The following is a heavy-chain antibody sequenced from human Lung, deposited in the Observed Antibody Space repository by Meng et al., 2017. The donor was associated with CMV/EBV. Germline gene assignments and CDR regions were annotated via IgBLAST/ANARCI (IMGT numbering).Heavy chain of an antibody. J-gene: IGHJ5*02. CDR1: GYIFNNYG. CDR2: ISAYNGNT. D-gene: IGHD1-14*01. Sequence: QVEVVQSGGEVKKPGASVKVSCKASGYIFNNYGVSWVRQAPGQGPEWMGWISAYNGNTNYAQNFQGRFTMTTDTSTSTAYMELRSLRSDDTAVYYCARDLPGGTKGTWLDLWGQGTLVTVSS. CDR3: ARDLPGGTKGTWLDL. V-gene: IGHV1-18*01.